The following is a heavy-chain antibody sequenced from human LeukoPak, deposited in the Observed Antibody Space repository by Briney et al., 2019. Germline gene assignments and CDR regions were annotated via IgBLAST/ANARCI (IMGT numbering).Heavy chain of an antibody. CDR3: ARTVTVATTRAPGHNDY. CDR2: IYYSGST. J-gene: IGHJ4*02. V-gene: IGHV4-59*01. Sequence: PSETLSLTCTVSGGSISSYYWSWIRQPPGKGLEWIGYIYYSGSTNYTPSLKSRVTISVDTSKNQFSLKLSSVTAADTAVYYCARTVTVATTRAPGHNDYWGQGTLVTVSS. D-gene: IGHD4-23*01. CDR1: GGSISSYY.